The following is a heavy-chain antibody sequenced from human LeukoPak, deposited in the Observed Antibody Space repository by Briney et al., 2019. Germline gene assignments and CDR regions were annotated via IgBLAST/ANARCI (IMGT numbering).Heavy chain of an antibody. J-gene: IGHJ4*02. CDR3: AKTIRIAAAGPIDY. V-gene: IGHV3-33*06. CDR2: IWYDGSNK. CDR1: EFTFSSYG. Sequence: GGSLRLSCAASEFTFSSYGMHWVRQAPGKGLEWVAVIWYDGSNKYYADSVKGRFTISRDNSKNTLYLQMNSLRAEDTAVYYCAKTIRIAAAGPIDYWGQGTLVTVSS. D-gene: IGHD6-13*01.